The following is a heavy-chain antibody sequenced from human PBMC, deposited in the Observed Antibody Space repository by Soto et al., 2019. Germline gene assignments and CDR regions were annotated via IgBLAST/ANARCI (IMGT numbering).Heavy chain of an antibody. CDR1: DGSIGSDY. V-gene: IGHV4-59*01. D-gene: IGHD3-10*02. Sequence: SETLSLTCTVSDGSIGSDYWSWIRQPPGKGLEWLGNIDYIGNTNYNPSLKSRVTMSIDTSKNRFSLKLASVTTADTAVYYSPGMFGNCVSGNWFVPSGQRPLSTDCS. CDR2: IDYIGNT. J-gene: IGHJ5*02. CDR3: PGMFGNCVSGNWFVP.